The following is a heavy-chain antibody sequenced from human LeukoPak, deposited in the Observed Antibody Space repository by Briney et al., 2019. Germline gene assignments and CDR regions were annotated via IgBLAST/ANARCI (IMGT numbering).Heavy chain of an antibody. Sequence: GGSLRLSCAASGFTFSNAWMTWVRQAPGKGLEWVGHIRSQTQGGTTDYAAPVKGRFTISRDDSKNSLSLQMNSPKTDDTAVYYCTTGLGKAYWGQGILVTVSS. V-gene: IGHV3-15*01. CDR1: GFTFSNAW. D-gene: IGHD6-13*01. J-gene: IGHJ4*02. CDR3: TTGLGKAY. CDR2: IRSQTQGGTT.